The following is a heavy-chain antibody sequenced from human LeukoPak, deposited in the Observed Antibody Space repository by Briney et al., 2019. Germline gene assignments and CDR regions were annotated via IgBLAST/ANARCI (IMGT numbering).Heavy chain of an antibody. CDR1: GASISSFY. CDR2: IHVSGGT. V-gene: IGHV4-4*09. CDR3: SRIFDS. J-gene: IGHJ4*02. Sequence: KTSETLSLTCTVSGASISSFYWNWIRQSPGKGLEWIGFIHVSGGTSYDPSLKSRVTISIDTSKNQFSLRLNSVTAADTAVYYCSRIFDSWGQGTLVSVSS.